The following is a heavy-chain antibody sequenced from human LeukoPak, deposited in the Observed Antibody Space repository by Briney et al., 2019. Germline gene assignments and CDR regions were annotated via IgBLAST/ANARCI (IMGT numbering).Heavy chain of an antibody. V-gene: IGHV3-7*01. CDR1: GFTFSSYW. CDR3: ARVQLDHWPFDY. J-gene: IGHJ4*02. Sequence: GGSLRLSCAASGFTFSSYWMSWVRQAPGKGLEWVANIKQDGSEKYYVDSVKGRFTISRDNAKNSVYLQMISLRDEDTAVYYCARVQLDHWPFDYWGQGTLVTVSS. D-gene: IGHD1-1*01. CDR2: IKQDGSEK.